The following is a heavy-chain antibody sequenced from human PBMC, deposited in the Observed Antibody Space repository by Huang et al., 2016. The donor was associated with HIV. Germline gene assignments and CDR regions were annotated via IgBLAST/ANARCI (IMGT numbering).Heavy chain of an antibody. D-gene: IGHD5-18*01. CDR3: ARPSDAAMIRDYYYPMDV. V-gene: IGHV1-69*01. Sequence: QVQLVQSEAEVKKPGSSVKVSCKASGGTFSTFGLSWVRQASGRGLEWMAGIIPSFITTYSAQKFQGRVTLTADESTNTASMELNSLTFEDTAVYYCARPSDAAMIRDYYYPMDVWGQGTTVTVS. CDR2: IIPSFITT. CDR1: GGTFSTFG. J-gene: IGHJ6*02.